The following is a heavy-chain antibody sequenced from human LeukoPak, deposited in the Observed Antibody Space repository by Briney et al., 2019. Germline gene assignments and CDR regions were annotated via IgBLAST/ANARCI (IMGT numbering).Heavy chain of an antibody. CDR2: IIPIFGTA. D-gene: IGHD3-9*01. CDR3: ARDPLRYFEPAGYFDY. CDR1: GGTFSSYA. Sequence: SVKVSCKASGGTFSSYAISWVRQAPGQGLEWMGVIIPIFGTANYAQKFQGRVTITADESTSTAYMELSSLRSEDTAVYYCARDPLRYFEPAGYFDYWGQGTLVTVSS. V-gene: IGHV1-69*01. J-gene: IGHJ4*02.